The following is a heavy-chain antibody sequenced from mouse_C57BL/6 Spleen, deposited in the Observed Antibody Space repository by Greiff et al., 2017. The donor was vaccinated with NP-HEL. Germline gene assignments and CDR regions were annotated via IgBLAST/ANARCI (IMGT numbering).Heavy chain of an antibody. CDR3: ASGDAGAMDD. J-gene: IGHJ4*01. CDR1: GYTFTSYW. CDR2: IDPSDSYT. Sequence: QVQLQQPGAELVMPGASVKLSCKASGYTFTSYWMHWVKQRPGQGLEWIGEIDPSDSYTNYNQKFKGKSTLTVDKSSSTAYMQLSSLTSEDAAVYYCASGDAGAMDDWGKGTSVTVA. V-gene: IGHV1-69*01.